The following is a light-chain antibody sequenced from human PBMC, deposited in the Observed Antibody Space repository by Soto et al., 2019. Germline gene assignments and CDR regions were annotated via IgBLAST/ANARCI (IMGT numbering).Light chain of an antibody. Sequence: QSALTQPASVSGSPGQSITISCTGTSSDVGGYNSVSWYQQHPGKAPKVVIYDVTYRPSGVSNRFSGSKSSNTASLTISGLQAEDEADYYCSSYTSTITRVFGTGTKLTVL. J-gene: IGLJ1*01. CDR3: SSYTSTITRV. CDR2: DVT. CDR1: SSDVGGYNS. V-gene: IGLV2-14*01.